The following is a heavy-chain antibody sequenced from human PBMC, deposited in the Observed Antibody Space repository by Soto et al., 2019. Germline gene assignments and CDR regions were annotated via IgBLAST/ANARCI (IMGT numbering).Heavy chain of an antibody. Sequence: SETLSLTCTVSGGSISSGGYYWSWIRQHPGKGLEWIGYIYYSGSTYYNPSLKSRVTISVDTSKNQFSLKLSPVTAADTAVYYCARDRECSGGTCYNYFDYWGQGTLVTVS. J-gene: IGHJ4*02. D-gene: IGHD2-15*01. V-gene: IGHV4-31*03. CDR3: ARDRECSGGTCYNYFDY. CDR2: IYYSGST. CDR1: GGSISSGGYY.